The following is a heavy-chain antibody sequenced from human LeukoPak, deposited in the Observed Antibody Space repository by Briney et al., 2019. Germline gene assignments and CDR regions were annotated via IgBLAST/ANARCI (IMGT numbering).Heavy chain of an antibody. J-gene: IGHJ4*02. D-gene: IGHD2-2*01. CDR2: ISAYNGNT. Sequence: ASVKVSCKASGYTFTSYGISWVRQAPGQGLEWMGWISAYNGNTNYAQKLQGRVTMTTDTSTSTAYMELRSLRSDDTAVYYCAYASRSYNPTGNFDYWGQGTLVTVSS. V-gene: IGHV1-18*01. CDR3: AYASRSYNPTGNFDY. CDR1: GYTFTSYG.